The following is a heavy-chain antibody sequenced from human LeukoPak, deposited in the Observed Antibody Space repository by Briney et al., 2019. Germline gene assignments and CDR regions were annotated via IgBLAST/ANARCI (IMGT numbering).Heavy chain of an antibody. CDR1: GYTFTSYY. D-gene: IGHD6-19*01. CDR3: ARGPPPRYSSGWYGRYFDL. J-gene: IGHJ2*01. Sequence: ASVKVSCKASGYTFTSYYMHWVRQAPGQGLEWMGIINPSGGSTSYAQKFQGRVTMTRDTSTSTVYMEVRRLRSEDTDGYYCARGPPPRYSSGWYGRYFDLWGRGTLVTVSS. CDR2: INPSGGST. V-gene: IGHV1-46*01.